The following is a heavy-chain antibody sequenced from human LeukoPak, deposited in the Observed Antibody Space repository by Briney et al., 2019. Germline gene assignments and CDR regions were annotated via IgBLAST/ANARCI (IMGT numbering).Heavy chain of an antibody. CDR2: ISDSGGAI. J-gene: IGHJ4*02. D-gene: IGHD3-22*01. V-gene: IGHV3-21*01. CDR3: ARTHSSGYYLPFDY. Sequence: PGGSLRLSCAASGFTFSTYALNWVRQAPGKGLEWVSAISDSGGAIYYADSVKGRFTISRDNAKNSLYLQMNSLRAEDTAVYYCARTHSSGYYLPFDYWGQGTLVTVSS. CDR1: GFTFSTYA.